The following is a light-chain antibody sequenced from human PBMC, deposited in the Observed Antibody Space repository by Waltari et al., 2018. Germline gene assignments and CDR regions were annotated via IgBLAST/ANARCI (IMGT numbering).Light chain of an antibody. CDR2: AAS. Sequence: DIQMTQSPSSLSASVGDRVTITCRASQTNSRYLNWYQQQPGKAPNLLISAASSLQSGVPSRFSGSGSGRDFTLIITSLQPEDFATYYCQESYSFTRTFGQGTKVEIK. J-gene: IGKJ1*01. CDR1: QTNSRY. CDR3: QESYSFTRT. V-gene: IGKV1-39*01.